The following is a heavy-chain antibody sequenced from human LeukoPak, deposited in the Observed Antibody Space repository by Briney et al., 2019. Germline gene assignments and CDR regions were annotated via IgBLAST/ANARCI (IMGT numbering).Heavy chain of an antibody. J-gene: IGHJ5*02. CDR1: GGSISSSSYY. V-gene: IGHV4-39*07. CDR3: ARDQIYDFWSGYYSGWFDP. D-gene: IGHD3-3*01. CDR2: IHYSGNT. Sequence: SETLSLTCTVSGGSISSSSYYWGWIRQPPGKGLEWIGSIHYSGNTYYNPSLKSRVTISVDTSKNQFSLNLSSMTAADTAVYYCARDQIYDFWSGYYSGWFDPWGQGTLVTVSS.